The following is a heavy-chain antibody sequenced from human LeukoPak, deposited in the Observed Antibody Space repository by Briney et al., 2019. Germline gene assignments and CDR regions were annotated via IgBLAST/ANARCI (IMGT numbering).Heavy chain of an antibody. J-gene: IGHJ4*02. Sequence: SETLSLTCTVSGGSISSYYWSWVQQPPGKGLEWIGYIYYSGSTNYNPSLKSRVTISVDTSKNQFSLKLSSVTAADTAVYYCARGVQFGGYYSWGQGTLVTVSS. D-gene: IGHD3-22*01. V-gene: IGHV4-59*01. CDR1: GGSISSYY. CDR2: IYYSGST. CDR3: ARGVQFGGYYS.